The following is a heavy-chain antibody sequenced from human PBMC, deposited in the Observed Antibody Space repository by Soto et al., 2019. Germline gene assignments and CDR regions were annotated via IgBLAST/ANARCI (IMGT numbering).Heavy chain of an antibody. CDR3: ARRGYSSSWYYYFYYGMDV. CDR2: MNPNSGNT. J-gene: IGHJ6*02. V-gene: IGHV1-8*01. D-gene: IGHD6-13*01. Sequence: QVQLVQSGAEVKKPGASVKVSCKASGYTFTSYDINWVRQATGQGLEWMGWMNPNSGNTGYAQKFQGRVTMTRNNSISTAYMELSSPRSEDTAVYYCARRGYSSSWYYYFYYGMDVWGQGTTVTVSS. CDR1: GYTFTSYD.